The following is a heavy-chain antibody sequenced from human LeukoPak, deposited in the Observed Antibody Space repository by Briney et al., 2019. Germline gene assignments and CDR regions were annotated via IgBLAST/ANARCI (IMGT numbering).Heavy chain of an antibody. V-gene: IGHV3-30*03. CDR2: ISYDGSNK. Sequence: GRSLRLSCAASEFTFSNYGMHWVRQAPGKGLEWVAVISYDGSNKYYADSEKGRFTISRDNSNSKNTLYLQMNSLRAEDTAVYYCATTGSSSWFPDYWGQGTLVTVSS. CDR1: EFTFSNYG. J-gene: IGHJ4*02. D-gene: IGHD6-13*01. CDR3: ATTGSSSWFPDY.